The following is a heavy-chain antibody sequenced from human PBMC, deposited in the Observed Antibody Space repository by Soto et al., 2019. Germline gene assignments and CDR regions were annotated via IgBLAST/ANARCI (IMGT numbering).Heavy chain of an antibody. J-gene: IGHJ3*02. D-gene: IGHD2-15*01. CDR1: GYALTSSY. CDR3: ARYCSGGSCYIGHDAFDI. Sequence: SAEVSCKESGYALTSSYMHWVQQAPGQGLEWMGWINPNSGGTNYAQKFQGRVTMTRDTSISTAYMELSRLRSDDTAVYYCARYCSGGSCYIGHDAFDILGQGTMVTVSS. V-gene: IGHV1-2*02. CDR2: INPNSGGT.